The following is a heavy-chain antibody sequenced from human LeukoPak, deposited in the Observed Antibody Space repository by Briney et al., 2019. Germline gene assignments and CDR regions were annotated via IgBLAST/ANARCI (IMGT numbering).Heavy chain of an antibody. J-gene: IGHJ4*02. V-gene: IGHV4-31*03. D-gene: IGHD4-17*01. CDR3: ARRRGIEDYGDYRFDY. CDR1: GGSISSGGYY. CDR2: IYYSGST. Sequence: SETLSLTCTVSGGSISSGGYYWSWIRQHPGKGLEWIGYIYYSGSTYYNPSLKSRVTISVDTSKNQFSLKLSSVTAADTAVYYCARRRGIEDYGDYRFDYWGQGTLVTVSS.